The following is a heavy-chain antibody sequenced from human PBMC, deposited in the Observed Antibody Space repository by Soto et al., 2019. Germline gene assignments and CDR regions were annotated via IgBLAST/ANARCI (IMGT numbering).Heavy chain of an antibody. CDR3: ARGVYSSSSLDY. D-gene: IGHD6-6*01. CDR2: IYYSGST. CDR1: GGSISSGGYY. J-gene: IGHJ4*02. Sequence: SETLSLTCTVSGGSISSGGYYWSWIRQHPGKGLGWIGYIYYSGSTYYNPSLKSRVTISVDTSKNQFSLKLSSVTAADTAVYYCARGVYSSSSLDYWGQGTLVTISS. V-gene: IGHV4-31*03.